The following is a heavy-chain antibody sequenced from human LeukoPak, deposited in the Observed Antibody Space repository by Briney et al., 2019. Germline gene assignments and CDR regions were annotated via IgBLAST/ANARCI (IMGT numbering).Heavy chain of an antibody. CDR3: ARGNVVPATDYYYYYYGMDV. V-gene: IGHV4-4*02. CDR1: GGSISSSNW. Sequence: SGTLSLTCAVSGGSISSSNWWSWVRQPPGKGLEWIGEICHSGSTNYNPSLKSRVTISVDKSKNQFSLKLSSVTAADTAVYYCARGNVVPATDYYYYYYGMDVWGQGTTVTVSS. D-gene: IGHD2-2*01. CDR2: ICHSGST. J-gene: IGHJ6*02.